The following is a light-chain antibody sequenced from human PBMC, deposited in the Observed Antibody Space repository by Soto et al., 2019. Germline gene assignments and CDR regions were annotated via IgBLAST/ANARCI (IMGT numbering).Light chain of an antibody. CDR3: QAWDSSTGVV. CDR1: KLGDRF. J-gene: IGLJ2*01. CDR2: QDT. Sequence: SYELTQPPSVSVSPGQTASIPCSGDKLGDRFACWYQQKPGQSPVMVIYQDTRRPSGIPERFSGSNSGNTATLTISGTQAMDEDDYYCQAWDSSTGVVFGGGTKLTVL. V-gene: IGLV3-1*01.